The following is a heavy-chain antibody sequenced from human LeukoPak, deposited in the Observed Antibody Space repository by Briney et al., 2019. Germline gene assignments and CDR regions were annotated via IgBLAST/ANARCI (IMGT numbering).Heavy chain of an antibody. CDR1: GGSISSYY. V-gene: IGHV4-59*01. Sequence: SETLSLTCTVSGGSISSYYGSWIRQPPGKGLEWIGYIYYSGSTNYNPSLKSRVTISVDTSKNQFSLKLSSVTAADTAVYYCARESEGYYDSSGYSSDAFDIWGQGTMVTVSS. CDR2: IYYSGST. CDR3: ARESEGYYDSSGYSSDAFDI. J-gene: IGHJ3*02. D-gene: IGHD3-22*01.